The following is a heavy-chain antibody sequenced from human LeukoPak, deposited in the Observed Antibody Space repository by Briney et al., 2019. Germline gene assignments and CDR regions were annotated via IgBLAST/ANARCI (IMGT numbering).Heavy chain of an antibody. Sequence: ASVKVSCKASGYTFTSYGISWVRQAPGQGLEWMGWISAYNGNTNYAQKLQGRVTMTRDMSTSTVYMELSSLRSEDTAVYYCARGGSSFNELLWFGELNDDWFDPWGQGTLVTVSS. CDR1: GYTFTSYG. CDR3: ARGGSSFNELLWFGELNDDWFDP. D-gene: IGHD3-10*01. V-gene: IGHV1-18*01. CDR2: ISAYNGNT. J-gene: IGHJ5*02.